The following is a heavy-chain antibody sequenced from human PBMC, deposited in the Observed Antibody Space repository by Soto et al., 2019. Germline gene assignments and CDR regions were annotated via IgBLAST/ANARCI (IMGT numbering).Heavy chain of an antibody. J-gene: IGHJ5*02. CDR1: GYTFTSYG. CDR3: VRRHVSATGIDWFDP. CDR2: INAANGDT. Sequence: ASVKVSCKASGYTFTSYGIHWVRQAPGQRLEWMGWINAANGDTKYSPKFQGRVTITKDTSASTAYMELSSLRSEDTAVYYCVRRHVSATGIDWFDPWGQGTLVTVS. D-gene: IGHD6-13*01. V-gene: IGHV1-3*01.